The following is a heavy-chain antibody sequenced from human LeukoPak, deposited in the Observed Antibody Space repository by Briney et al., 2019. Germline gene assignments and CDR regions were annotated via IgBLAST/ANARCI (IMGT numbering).Heavy chain of an antibody. D-gene: IGHD4-17*01. CDR3: ANEIRPNDY. CDR2: ISGSSGLT. Sequence: GGSLRLSCAASGFTFSNHAMSWVRQAPGRGLEWVSAISGSSGLTYYADSVKGRFTISRDNSKNTLYLQMNSLRAEDTAVYYCANEIRPNDYWGQGTQVTVSS. CDR1: GFTFSNHA. V-gene: IGHV3-23*01. J-gene: IGHJ4*02.